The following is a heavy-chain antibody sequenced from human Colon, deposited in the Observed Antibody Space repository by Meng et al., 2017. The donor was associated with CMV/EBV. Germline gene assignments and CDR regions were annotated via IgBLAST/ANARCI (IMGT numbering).Heavy chain of an antibody. CDR1: FSSYA. CDR2: INAANGYT. J-gene: IGHJ4*02. Sequence: FSSYAMHGLREAAGQRLEWMEWINAANGYTHYTQKVQGRVTMTRDTSARKVYMELSSLTSVDTSVYYFASPPHNYYYMRDYSLGFFDYWGQGTLVTVSS. D-gene: IGHD3-22*01. V-gene: IGHV1-3*01. CDR3: ASPPHNYYYMRDYSLGFFDY.